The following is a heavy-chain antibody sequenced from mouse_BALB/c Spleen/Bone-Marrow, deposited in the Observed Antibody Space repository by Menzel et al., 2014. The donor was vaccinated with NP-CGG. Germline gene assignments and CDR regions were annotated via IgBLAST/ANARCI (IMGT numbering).Heavy chain of an antibody. Sequence: VQLQQSGAELVKPGASVKLSRTASGFNIKDTYMHWVKQRPEQGLEWIGRIDPANGNTKYDPKFQGKATITADTSSNTASRQLSSLTSEDTPVYYCAMYYYGSSLFAYWGQGTLFTVSA. D-gene: IGHD1-1*01. V-gene: IGHV14-3*02. CDR1: GFNIKDTY. CDR3: AMYYYGSSLFAY. CDR2: IDPANGNT. J-gene: IGHJ3*01.